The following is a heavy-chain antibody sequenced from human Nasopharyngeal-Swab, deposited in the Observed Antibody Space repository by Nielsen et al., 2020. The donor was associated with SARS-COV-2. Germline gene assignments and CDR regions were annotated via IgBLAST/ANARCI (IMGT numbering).Heavy chain of an antibody. D-gene: IGHD6-19*01. J-gene: IGHJ6*03. Sequence: SVKVSCKASGFTFTSSAVQWVRQARGQRLEWIGWIVVGSGNTNYAQKFQERVTITRDMSTSTAYMELSSLRSEDTAVYYCAAPRSSGWSHYYYMDVWGKGTTVTVSS. CDR3: AAPRSSGWSHYYYMDV. V-gene: IGHV1-58*01. CDR2: IVVGSGNT. CDR1: GFTFTSSA.